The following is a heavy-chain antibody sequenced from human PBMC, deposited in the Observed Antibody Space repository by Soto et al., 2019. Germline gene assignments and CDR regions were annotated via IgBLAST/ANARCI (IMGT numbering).Heavy chain of an antibody. J-gene: IGHJ4*02. CDR3: ASHGYDHY. CDR2: IYYSGST. V-gene: IGHV4-31*02. Sequence: PSETLSLTWTVSGGSISSGGYCWSWIRQHPGKGLEWIGYIYYSGSTYYNPSLKSRVTISVDTSKNQFSLKLSSVTAADTAVYYCASHGYDHYWGQGTLVTVSS. D-gene: IGHD5-12*01. CDR1: GGSISSGGYC.